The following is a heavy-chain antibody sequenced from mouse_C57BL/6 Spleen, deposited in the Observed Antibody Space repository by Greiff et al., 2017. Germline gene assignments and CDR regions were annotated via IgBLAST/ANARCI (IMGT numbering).Heavy chain of an antibody. CDR3: ARGLGVYYFDY. J-gene: IGHJ2*01. V-gene: IGHV1-82*01. CDR2: IYPGDGDT. D-gene: IGHD4-1*01. Sequence: QVQLQQSGPELVKPGASVKISCKASGYAFSSSWMNWVKQRPGKGLEWIGRIYPGDGDTNYNGKFKGKATLTADKSSSTAYMQLSSLTSEDSAVYFCARGLGVYYFDYWGQGTTLTVSS. CDR1: GYAFSSSW.